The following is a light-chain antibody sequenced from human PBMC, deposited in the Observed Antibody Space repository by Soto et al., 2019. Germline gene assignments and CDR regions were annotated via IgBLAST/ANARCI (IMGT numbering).Light chain of an antibody. J-gene: IGKJ4*01. CDR1: QSVYSN. Sequence: EIGMTQSPVTLSVSPGEGVTLSCRSSQSVYSNLAWYQQKPGQAPRLLIYDSSARAPDIPPRFSGSGSGTDFTLTVSRLQSEDFAVEYWQQYTNWALAFGGGTRVEIK. V-gene: IGKV3-15*01. CDR3: QQYTNWALA. CDR2: DSS.